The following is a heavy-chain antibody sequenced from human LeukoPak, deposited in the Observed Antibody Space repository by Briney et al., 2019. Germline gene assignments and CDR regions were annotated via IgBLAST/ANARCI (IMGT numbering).Heavy chain of an antibody. CDR1: GFTFTNYG. V-gene: IGHV3-23*01. CDR3: ARVGGH. CDR2: ISGSGRST. D-gene: IGHD3-10*01. J-gene: IGHJ4*02. Sequence: GGSLRLSCAASGFTFTNYGMIWVRQAPGKGLEWVSAISGSGRSTYYADSVKGRFTISRDNSKNTLYLQMNSLRVEDTAVYYCARVGGHWGQGTLVTVSS.